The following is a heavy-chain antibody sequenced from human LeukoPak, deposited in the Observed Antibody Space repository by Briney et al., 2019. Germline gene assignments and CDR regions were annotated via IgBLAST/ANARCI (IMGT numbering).Heavy chain of an antibody. J-gene: IGHJ3*01. CDR2: ISAYKGNT. CDR1: GYTFTTYG. Sequence: ASVKVSCKASGYTFTTYGITWVRQAPGQGLEWMGWISAYKGNTNYAQKLQGRVTMTKNTSMSTAYMELSSLTSEDTAVYYCARGRESSKLTSGFQSFDWLSDSFDLWGQGTIVTVSS. V-gene: IGHV1-18*01. CDR3: ARGRESSKLTSGFQSFDWLSDSFDL. D-gene: IGHD3-9*01.